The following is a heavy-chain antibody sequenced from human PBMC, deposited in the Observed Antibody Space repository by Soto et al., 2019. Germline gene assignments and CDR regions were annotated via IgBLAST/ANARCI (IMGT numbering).Heavy chain of an antibody. J-gene: IGHJ6*02. CDR3: AKDRGSYYYGMDV. Sequence: QVRLVESGGGVVQPGRSLRLSCAASGFTFSSYGMHWVRQAPGKGLEWVAVMSYDGSNKFYADSVKGRFTISRDNSKNTLYLQMNSLGAEDTAVYYCAKDRGSYYYGMDVWGQGTTVTVSS. D-gene: IGHD5-12*01. CDR1: GFTFSSYG. CDR2: MSYDGSNK. V-gene: IGHV3-30*18.